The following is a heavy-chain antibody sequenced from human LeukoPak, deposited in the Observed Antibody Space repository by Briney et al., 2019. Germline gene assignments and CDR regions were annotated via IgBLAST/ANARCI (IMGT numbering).Heavy chain of an antibody. Sequence: GASVKVSCKASGYTFTGYYIHWVRQAPGQGPEWMGWIYPHSGGTNYAQKFQGRVTMTRDTSISTAYMELSRLRSDDTAVHYCARDQVDAGSYFAFFDYWGQGTLVTVSS. CDR3: ARDQVDAGSYFAFFDY. J-gene: IGHJ4*02. V-gene: IGHV1-2*02. CDR1: GYTFTGYY. CDR2: IYPHSGGT. D-gene: IGHD1-26*01.